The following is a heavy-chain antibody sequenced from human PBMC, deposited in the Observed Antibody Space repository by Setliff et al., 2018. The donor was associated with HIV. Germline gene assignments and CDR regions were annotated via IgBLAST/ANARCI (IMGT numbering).Heavy chain of an antibody. Sequence: NPSETLSLTCTVSGGSISTYYWSWIRQPPGKGLEWIRSIYFTGSSDNNPSLKSRVTLSVDPSKSQFSLKLTSVTAADTALYYCVTTDYFYGRNNFEYWGQGALVTVSS. V-gene: IGHV4-59*08. CDR2: IYFTGSS. CDR1: GGSISTYY. CDR3: VTTDYFYGRNNFEY. J-gene: IGHJ4*02. D-gene: IGHD3-10*01.